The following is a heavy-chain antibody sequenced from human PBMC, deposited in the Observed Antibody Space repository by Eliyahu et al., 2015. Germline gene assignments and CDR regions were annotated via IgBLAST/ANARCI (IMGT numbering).Heavy chain of an antibody. D-gene: IGHD3-22*01. J-gene: IGHJ4*02. CDR3: ARSDYYESSSLTY. CDR2: INHIGST. CDR1: GGSFSGYY. V-gene: IGHV4-34*02. Sequence: QVQLQQWGAGLLKPSETLSLTCAXXGGSFSGYYWSWIRQPPGKGLEWXGDINHIGSTNYNPSLGSRVTISVDTSKNQFSLKLNSVTAADTAAYYCARSDYYESSSLTYWSQGTLVTVSS.